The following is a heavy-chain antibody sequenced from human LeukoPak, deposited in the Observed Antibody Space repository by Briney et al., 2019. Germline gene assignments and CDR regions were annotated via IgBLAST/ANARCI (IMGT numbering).Heavy chain of an antibody. Sequence: SETLSLTCTVSGGSISSYYWSWIRQPPGKGLEWIGYIYYSGSTNYNPSLKSRVTISVDTSKNQFSLKLSSVTAADTAVYYCARTYYDSSGRTFDYWGQGTLVTVSS. J-gene: IGHJ4*02. CDR1: GGSISSYY. D-gene: IGHD3-22*01. CDR2: IYYSGST. V-gene: IGHV4-59*08. CDR3: ARTYYDSSGRTFDY.